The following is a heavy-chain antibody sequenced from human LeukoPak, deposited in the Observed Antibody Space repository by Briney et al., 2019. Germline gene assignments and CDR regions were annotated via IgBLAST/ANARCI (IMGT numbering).Heavy chain of an antibody. CDR2: INQDGSEK. V-gene: IGHV3-7*01. CDR3: ARDTAGNDY. CDR1: GFTFSSYW. J-gene: IGHJ4*02. D-gene: IGHD1-1*01. Sequence: GGPLRLSCAASGFTFSSYWMSWVRQAPGKGLEWVAKINQDGSEKYYVDSVKGRFTISRDNAKISLYLQMSSLRAEDTAVYYCARDTAGNDYWGQGTLVTVSS.